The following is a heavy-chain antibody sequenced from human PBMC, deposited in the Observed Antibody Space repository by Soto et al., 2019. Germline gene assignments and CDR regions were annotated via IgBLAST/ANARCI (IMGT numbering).Heavy chain of an antibody. CDR1: GYTFTSYG. CDR3: AREVWFLRFLEWLYYFDY. V-gene: IGHV1-18*01. CDR2: ISAYNGNT. D-gene: IGHD3-3*01. J-gene: IGHJ4*02. Sequence: ASVKVSCKASGYTFTSYGISWVRQALGQGLEWMGWISAYNGNTNYAQKLQGRVTMTTDTSTSTAYMELRSLRSDDTAVYYCAREVWFLRFLEWLYYFDYWGQGTLVTVSS.